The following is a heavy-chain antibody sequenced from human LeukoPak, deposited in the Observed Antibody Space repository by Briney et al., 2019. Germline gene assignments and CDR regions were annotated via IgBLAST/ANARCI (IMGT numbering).Heavy chain of an antibody. V-gene: IGHV4-39*01. D-gene: IGHD6-19*01. CDR2: LYYSGST. CDR3: ARQVGYSSGWYIY. CDR1: GDSISSRTSY. J-gene: IGHJ4*02. Sequence: SVTLSLTCTVSGDSISSRTSYWGWVRQSPGKELEWIGNLYYSGSTYYNPSLESRVTMSADTSKNQFSLKVRSVSAADTAVYYCARQVGYSSGWYIYWGQGTLVTVSS.